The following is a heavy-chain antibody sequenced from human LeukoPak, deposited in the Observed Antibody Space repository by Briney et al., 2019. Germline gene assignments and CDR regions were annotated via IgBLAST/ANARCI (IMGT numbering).Heavy chain of an antibody. Sequence: GASVKVSCKASGYTFTSYYMHWVRQAPGQGLEWMGIVNPYSGTTTYAQKFQGRVTMTRDTSTSTVYMELSRLRSEDTAVYCCARDHTGGGSSWSDNWFDPWGQGTLVTVSS. CDR3: ARDHTGGGSSWSDNWFDP. D-gene: IGHD6-13*01. CDR1: GYTFTSYY. CDR2: VNPYSGTT. J-gene: IGHJ5*02. V-gene: IGHV1-46*01.